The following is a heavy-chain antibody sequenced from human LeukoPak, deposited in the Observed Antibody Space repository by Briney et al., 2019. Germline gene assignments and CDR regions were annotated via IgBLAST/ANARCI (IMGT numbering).Heavy chain of an antibody. CDR1: GFTFSSYE. V-gene: IGHV3-23*01. D-gene: IGHD3-22*01. J-gene: IGHJ4*02. CDR3: ARAHYDSSGYYIDY. CDR2: ISGSGGST. Sequence: GGSLRLSCAASGFTFSSYEMNWVRQAPGKGLEWVSAISGSGGSTYYADSVKGRFTISRDNSKNTLYLQMNSLRAEDTAVYYCARAHYDSSGYYIDYWGQGTLVTVSS.